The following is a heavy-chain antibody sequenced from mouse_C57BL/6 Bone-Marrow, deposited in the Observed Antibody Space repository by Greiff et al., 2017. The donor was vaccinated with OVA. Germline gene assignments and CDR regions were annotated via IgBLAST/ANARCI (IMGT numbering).Heavy chain of an antibody. CDR3: TSPTQLSYYAMDY. CDR1: GFTFSSYA. V-gene: IGHV5-9-1*02. Sequence: DVQLVESGEGLVKPGGSLKLSCAASGFTFSSYAMSWVRQTPEKRLEWVAYISSGGDYIYYADTVKGRFTISRDNARNTLYLQMSSLKSEDTAMYYCTSPTQLSYYAMDYWGQGTSVTVSS. J-gene: IGHJ4*01. D-gene: IGHD2-10*01. CDR2: ISSGGDYI.